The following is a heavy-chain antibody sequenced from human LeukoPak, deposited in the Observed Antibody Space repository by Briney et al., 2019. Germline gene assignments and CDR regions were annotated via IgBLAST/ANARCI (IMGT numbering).Heavy chain of an antibody. CDR3: VRGSAWTFDC. Sequence: PGGSLRLSCAASGFTFSTFWMTWVRQVPGKGLEWVATIKPDGSEIYYLDSVKGRFTFSRDNAKNSFYLQMNSLRVEDSGVYYCVRGSAWTFDCWGQGTLVTVSS. CDR1: GFTFSTFW. D-gene: IGHD3/OR15-3a*01. V-gene: IGHV3-7*04. J-gene: IGHJ4*02. CDR2: IKPDGSEI.